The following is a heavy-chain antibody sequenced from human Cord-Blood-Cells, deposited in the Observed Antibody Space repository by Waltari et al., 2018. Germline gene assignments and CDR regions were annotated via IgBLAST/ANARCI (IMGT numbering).Heavy chain of an antibody. Sequence: SGYYWSWIRQPPGKGLEGIGEINHSGITNYNPSLKSRVTISVDTSKNQFSLKLSSVTAADTAVYDCARGRDPPFYNDYWGQGTLVTVSS. CDR1: SGYY. J-gene: IGHJ4*02. CDR2: INHSGIT. V-gene: IGHV4-34*01. CDR3: ARGRDPPFYNDY. D-gene: IGHD1-20*01.